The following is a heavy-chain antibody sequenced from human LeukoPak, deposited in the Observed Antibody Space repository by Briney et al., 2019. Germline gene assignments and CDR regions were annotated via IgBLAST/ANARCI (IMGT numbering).Heavy chain of an antibody. CDR2: ISNSSSTI. CDR3: AREEWLRFNGY. Sequence: GGSLSLSCAASVFTFRRCSMLCVRRAPGKGLEGVSYISNSSSTIYYADSVKRRLTICRDNAKNSLYLQMNSLRAEDTAEYYCAREEWLRFNGYWGQGTLVTVSS. J-gene: IGHJ4*02. D-gene: IGHD5-12*01. V-gene: IGHV3-48*01. CDR1: VFTFRRCS.